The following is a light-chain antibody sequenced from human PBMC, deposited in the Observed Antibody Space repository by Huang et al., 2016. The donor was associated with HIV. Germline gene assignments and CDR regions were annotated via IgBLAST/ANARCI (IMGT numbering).Light chain of an antibody. CDR1: RSVGTN. CDR2: GSS. V-gene: IGKV3-15*01. Sequence: EIVMTQSPVTLSVSPGERATLSCRANRSVGTNLTWYQQRPGQAPRLLIYGSSNRAPGIPARFSGSGSGTDFSLTISSLQAEDFALYYCHQCNNGLLSFGGGTRVDI. J-gene: IGKJ4*01. CDR3: HQCNNGLLS.